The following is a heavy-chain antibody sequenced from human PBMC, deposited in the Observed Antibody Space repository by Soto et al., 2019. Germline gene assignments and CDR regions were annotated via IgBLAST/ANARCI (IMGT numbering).Heavy chain of an antibody. V-gene: IGHV1-18*01. J-gene: IGHJ5*02. Sequence: EASVKVSCKASGYTFTSYDINWVRQAPGQGLEWMGWINVYNGNTKYAQKVQGRVTMTTDTSTSTAYMELRSLRSDDTAVYYCARGVGSGSYYNQYNWFDPWGQGTLVTVSS. D-gene: IGHD3-10*01. CDR1: GYTFTSYD. CDR2: INVYNGNT. CDR3: ARGVGSGSYYNQYNWFDP.